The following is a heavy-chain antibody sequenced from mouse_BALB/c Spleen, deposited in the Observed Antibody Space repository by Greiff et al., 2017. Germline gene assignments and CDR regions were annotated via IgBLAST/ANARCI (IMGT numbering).Heavy chain of an antibody. CDR3: ASRQLGLYYAMDY. CDR1: GYAFSSSW. Sequence: VQLQQSGPELVKPGASVEISCKASGYAFSSSWMNWVKQRPGQGLEWIGRIYPGDGDTNYNGKFKGKATLTADKSSSTAYMQLSSLTSVDSAVYFCASRQLGLYYAMDYWGQGTSVTVSS. CDR2: IYPGDGDT. J-gene: IGHJ4*01. V-gene: IGHV1-82*01. D-gene: IGHD3-2*01.